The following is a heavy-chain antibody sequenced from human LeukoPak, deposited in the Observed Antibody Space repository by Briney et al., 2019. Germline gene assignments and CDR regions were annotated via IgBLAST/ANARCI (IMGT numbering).Heavy chain of an antibody. CDR2: IRSKAYGGTT. Sequence: PGGSLRLSCAASGFTFSDYSMNWVRQAPGKGLEWVGFIRSKAYGGTTEYAASVKGRFTISRDDSKSIAYLQMNSLKTEDTAVYYCTRGQYRDGYNFQFGYWGQGTLVTVSS. V-gene: IGHV3-49*04. J-gene: IGHJ4*02. CDR1: GFTFSDYS. D-gene: IGHD5-24*01. CDR3: TRGQYRDGYNFQFGY.